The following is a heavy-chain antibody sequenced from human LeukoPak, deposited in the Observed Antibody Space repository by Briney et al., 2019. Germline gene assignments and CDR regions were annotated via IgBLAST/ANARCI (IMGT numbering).Heavy chain of an antibody. V-gene: IGHV3-48*01. D-gene: IGHD5-24*01. CDR1: GFTFSSYS. Sequence: GGSLRLSCAASGFTFSSYSMNWVRQAPGKGLEWVSYISSSSSTIYYADSVKGRFTISRDNAKNSLYLQMNRLRAEDTAVYDCARENGEMAKIAGMDVWGQGTTVTVSS. J-gene: IGHJ6*02. CDR2: ISSSSSTI. CDR3: ARENGEMAKIAGMDV.